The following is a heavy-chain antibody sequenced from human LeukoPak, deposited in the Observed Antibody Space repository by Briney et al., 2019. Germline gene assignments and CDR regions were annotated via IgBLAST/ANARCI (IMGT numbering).Heavy chain of an antibody. CDR1: GFTFSSYA. V-gene: IGHV3-23*01. D-gene: IGHD3-3*01. CDR2: ISGSGGST. J-gene: IGHJ4*02. Sequence: GGSLRLSCAASGFTFSSYAMSWVRQAPGKGLEWVSAISGSGGSTYYADSVKGRFTISRDNSKNTLYLQMNRLRAEDTAVYYCAFAGRFLEWLSIFDYWGQGTLVTVSS. CDR3: AFAGRFLEWLSIFDY.